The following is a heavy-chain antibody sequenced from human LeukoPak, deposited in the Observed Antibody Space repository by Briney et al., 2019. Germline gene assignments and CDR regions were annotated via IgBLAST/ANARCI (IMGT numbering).Heavy chain of an antibody. J-gene: IGHJ4*02. CDR3: ARERYYYDSSGYYGYFDY. Sequence: PSETLSLTCTVSGGSISNYYWSWIRQPPGKGLEWIGYVFQSGNTNYNPSLKSRVTISVDTSKNHFSLNLSSVIAADTAVYYCARERYYYDSSGYYGYFDYWGQGTLVTVSS. CDR2: VFQSGNT. V-gene: IGHV4-59*01. CDR1: GGSISNYY. D-gene: IGHD3-22*01.